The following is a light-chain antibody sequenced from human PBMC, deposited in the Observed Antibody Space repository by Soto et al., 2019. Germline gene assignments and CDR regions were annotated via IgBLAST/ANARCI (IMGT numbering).Light chain of an antibody. CDR3: QQLNSYPLT. CDR1: QDISTY. V-gene: IGKV1-9*01. Sequence: DIQLTQTPSFLSASVGDRVTITCRASQDISTYLAWYQQKPGKAPKVLITAASTSQSGVPSRFSGSGSGTEFTLTISSLQPEDFATYYCQQLNSYPLTFGGGTKVVIK. J-gene: IGKJ4*01. CDR2: AAS.